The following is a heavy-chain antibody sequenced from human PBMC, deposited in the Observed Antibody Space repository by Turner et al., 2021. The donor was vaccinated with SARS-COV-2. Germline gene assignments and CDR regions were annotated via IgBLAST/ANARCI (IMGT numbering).Heavy chain of an antibody. CDR2: VNPNSGAT. V-gene: IGHV1-2*02. CDR1: GYTFTPYY. CDR3: ARERTIAARPRSDGYYGMDV. J-gene: IGHJ6*02. Sequence: QEQLVQSGAEVKTPGASVRVSCQTSGYTFTPYYIHWVRQAPGQSLEWVGWVNPNSGATNFAQKFQGRLTMTLDTSIDTTYLNLRGLRPDDTAVYFCARERTIAARPRSDGYYGMDVWGQGTTVTVSS. D-gene: IGHD6-6*01.